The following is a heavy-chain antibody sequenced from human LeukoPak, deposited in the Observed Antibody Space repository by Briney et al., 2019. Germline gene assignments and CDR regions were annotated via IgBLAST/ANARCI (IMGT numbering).Heavy chain of an antibody. Sequence: SQTLSLTCTVSGGSISSGNYYWSWIRQPPGKGLEWIGYIYFNGNTYYNPSLTSRVTMSVDTSTNQFSLKLSSVTVADTAVYYCAREEMAYFDYWGQGTLVTVSS. CDR3: AREEMAYFDY. J-gene: IGHJ4*02. CDR2: IYFNGNT. CDR1: GGSISSGNYY. D-gene: IGHD5-24*01. V-gene: IGHV4-30-4*01.